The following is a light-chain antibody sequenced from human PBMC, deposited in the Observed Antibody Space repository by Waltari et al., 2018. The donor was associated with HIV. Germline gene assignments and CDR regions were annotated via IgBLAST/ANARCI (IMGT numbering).Light chain of an antibody. V-gene: IGLV1-47*01. Sequence: QSFLTQPHSASGHPGQTVTISCSGSRSKIENDNVYWYQQLPGMTPQLLIYKNVLRPSGVPDRFAASTSGTSASLTISGLRSADEADYYCVGWDSSLSAYVFGAGTKVAVL. CDR2: KNV. CDR1: RSKIENDN. CDR3: VGWDSSLSAYV. J-gene: IGLJ1*01.